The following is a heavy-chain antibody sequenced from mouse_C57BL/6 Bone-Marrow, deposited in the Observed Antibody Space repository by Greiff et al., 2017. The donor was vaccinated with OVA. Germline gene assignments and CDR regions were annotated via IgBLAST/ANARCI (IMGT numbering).Heavy chain of an antibody. CDR2: INPYNGGT. CDR1: GYTFTDYY. D-gene: IGHD2-5*01. CDR3: AREAYYSNYGCAMDY. Sequence: EVQRVESGPVLVKPGASVKMSCKASGYTFTDYYMNWVKQSHGKSLEWIGVINPYNGGTSYNQKFKGKATLTVDKSSSTAYMELNSLTSKDSAVYYCAREAYYSNYGCAMDYWGQGTSVTVSS. V-gene: IGHV1-19*01. J-gene: IGHJ4*01.